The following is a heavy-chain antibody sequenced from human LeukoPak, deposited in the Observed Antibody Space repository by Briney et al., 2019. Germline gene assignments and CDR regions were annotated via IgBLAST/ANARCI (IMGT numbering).Heavy chain of an antibody. V-gene: IGHV1-69*13. CDR3: AKTAWYSSSSDGGYDY. CDR1: GGTFSSYA. Sequence: SVKVPYKASGGTFSSYAISWVRQAPGQGLEWMGGIIPIFGTANYAQKFQGRVTITADESTSTAYMELSSLRSEDTAVYYCAKTAWYSSSSDGGYDYWGQGTLVTVSS. D-gene: IGHD6-13*01. J-gene: IGHJ4*02. CDR2: IIPIFGTA.